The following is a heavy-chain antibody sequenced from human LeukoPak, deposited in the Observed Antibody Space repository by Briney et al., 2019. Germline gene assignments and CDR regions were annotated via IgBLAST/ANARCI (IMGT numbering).Heavy chain of an antibody. CDR2: IRSTGGGT. D-gene: IGHD2-8*02. CDR3: AKDTLGYCTGGVCSHFDY. CDR1: GFTFSSYA. V-gene: IGHV3-23*01. J-gene: IGHJ4*02. Sequence: GGSLRLSCAASGFTFSSYAMSWVRQAPGKGLEWVSAIRSTGGGTNYADSVKGRFTISRDNSKNTLFLQMNSLRAEDTAVYYCAKDTLGYCTGGVCSHFDYWGQGTLVTVSS.